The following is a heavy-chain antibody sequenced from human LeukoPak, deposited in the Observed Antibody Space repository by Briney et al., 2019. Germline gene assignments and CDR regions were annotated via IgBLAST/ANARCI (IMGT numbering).Heavy chain of an antibody. CDR3: ATGSAMIVVVITGGFDY. CDR1: GFTFSSYE. CDR2: ISSSGSTI. V-gene: IGHV3-48*03. J-gene: IGHJ4*02. Sequence: GGSLRLSCAASGFTFSSYEMNWVRQAPGKGLEWVSYISSSGSTIYYADSVKGRFTISRDNAKNSLYLQMNRLRAEDTAVYYCATGSAMIVVVITGGFDYWGQGTLVTVPS. D-gene: IGHD3-22*01.